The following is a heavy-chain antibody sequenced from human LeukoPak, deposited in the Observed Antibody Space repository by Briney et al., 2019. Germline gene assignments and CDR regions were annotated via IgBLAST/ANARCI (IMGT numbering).Heavy chain of an antibody. CDR1: GFTFNRNV. J-gene: IGHJ4*02. D-gene: IGHD6-13*01. Sequence: GGSLRLSCAASGFTFNRNVMSWVRQAPGKGLEWVSAIIDDGSSTYYADSVKGRFSISRDNSKNTVYLQMNRLRAEDTAIYYCAKPHDSGWWMFDYWGQGILVAVSS. CDR2: IIDDGSST. V-gene: IGHV3-23*01. CDR3: AKPHDSGWWMFDY.